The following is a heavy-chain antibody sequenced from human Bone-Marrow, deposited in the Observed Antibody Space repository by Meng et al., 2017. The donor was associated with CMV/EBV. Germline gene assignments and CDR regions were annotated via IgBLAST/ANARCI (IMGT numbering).Heavy chain of an antibody. CDR1: GGSFDGYY. V-gene: IGHV4-34*01. Sequence: SETLSLTCAVSGGSFDGYYWTWIRQTPGKGLEWIGEISHSGYITYSPSLTSRVTISLDTSKNHFSLQLNSVTAADTAVYFCARGDYVEHYYGMNVWGQGTTVTFYS. D-gene: IGHD4-17*01. J-gene: IGHJ6*02. CDR3: ARGDYVEHYYGMNV. CDR2: ISHSGYI.